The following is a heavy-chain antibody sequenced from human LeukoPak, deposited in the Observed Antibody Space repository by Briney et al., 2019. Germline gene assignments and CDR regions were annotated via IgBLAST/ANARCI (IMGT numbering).Heavy chain of an antibody. CDR1: GFTFSGYS. CDR3: ARCGGGNPRWFDP. Sequence: PGGSLRLSCAASGFTFSGYSMNWVRQAPGKGLEWVSSITSSSSYIYYSDSVKGRFTISRDNAKNSMYLQMNSLRAEDTAVYYCARCGGGNPRWFDPWGQGTLVTVPS. D-gene: IGHD4-23*01. V-gene: IGHV3-21*01. CDR2: ITSSSSYI. J-gene: IGHJ5*02.